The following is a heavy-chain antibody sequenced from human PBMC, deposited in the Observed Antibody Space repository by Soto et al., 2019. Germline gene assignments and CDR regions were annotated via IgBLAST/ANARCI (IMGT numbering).Heavy chain of an antibody. CDR1: GDSVASNSAA. CDR3: ARCGYSYGRVHGLLSY. V-gene: IGHV6-1*01. CDR2: TYYRSKWYN. J-gene: IGHJ4*02. Sequence: PSQTLSLTCAMSGDSVASNSAAWNWIRQSPSRGLEWLGRTYYRSKWYNDYAVSVKSRITINPDTSKNQFSLQLNSVTPEDTAVYYCARCGYSYGRVHGLLSYWARGSLVTVS. D-gene: IGHD5-18*01.